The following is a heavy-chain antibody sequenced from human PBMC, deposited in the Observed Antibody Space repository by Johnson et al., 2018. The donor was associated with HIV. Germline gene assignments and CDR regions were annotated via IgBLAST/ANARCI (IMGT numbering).Heavy chain of an antibody. CDR2: ISYDGSNK. J-gene: IGHJ3*02. CDR3: ARDDTPLIAAAGLDAFDI. Sequence: QVQLVESGGGVVQPGGSLRLSCVASGFTFSSYAMHWVRQAPGKGLEWVAVISYDGSNKYYADSVKGRFTISRDNSKNTLYLQMNSLRAEDTAVYYCARDDTPLIAAAGLDAFDIWGQGTMVTVAS. CDR1: GFTFSSYA. V-gene: IGHV3-30-3*01. D-gene: IGHD6-13*01.